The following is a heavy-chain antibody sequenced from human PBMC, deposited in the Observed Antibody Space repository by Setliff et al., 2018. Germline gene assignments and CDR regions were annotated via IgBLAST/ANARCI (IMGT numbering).Heavy chain of an antibody. V-gene: IGHV3-23*01. CDR1: GFTFSSYA. D-gene: IGHD3-10*01. CDR3: AKDSSGRDAFDI. J-gene: IGHJ3*02. Sequence: GSLRLSCAASGFTFSSYAMNWVRQAPGKGLEWVSFISGGGSRTYYADSVKGRFTISRDNSKNTLYLQMNSLSAEDTAVYYCAKDSSGRDAFDIWGQGTMVTVSS. CDR2: ISGGGSRT.